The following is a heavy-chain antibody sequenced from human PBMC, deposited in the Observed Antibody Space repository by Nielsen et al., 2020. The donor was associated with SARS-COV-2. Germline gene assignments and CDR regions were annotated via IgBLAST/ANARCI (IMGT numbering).Heavy chain of an antibody. Sequence: WIRQPPGKGLEWIGYIYYSGSTNYNPSLKSRVTISVDTSKNQFSLKLSSVTAADTAVYYCARAGQLRYFDWSQVNSRARTSLRAGFDPWGQGTLVTVSS. J-gene: IGHJ5*02. D-gene: IGHD3-9*01. CDR2: IYYSGST. V-gene: IGHV4-59*01. CDR3: ARAGQLRYFDWSQVNSRARTSLRAGFDP.